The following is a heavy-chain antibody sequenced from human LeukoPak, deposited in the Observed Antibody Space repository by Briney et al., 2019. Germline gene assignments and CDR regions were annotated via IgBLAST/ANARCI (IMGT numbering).Heavy chain of an antibody. J-gene: IGHJ6*02. CDR3: AKDITGSSSWYDYYYGMDV. Sequence: GGSLRLSCAASGFTFSSYSMNWVRQAPGKGLEWVSSISSSSSYIYYADSVKGRFTISRDNAKNSLYLQMNSLRAEDTAVYYCAKDITGSSSWYDYYYGMDVWGQGTTVTVSS. CDR1: GFTFSSYS. V-gene: IGHV3-21*01. D-gene: IGHD6-13*01. CDR2: ISSSSSYI.